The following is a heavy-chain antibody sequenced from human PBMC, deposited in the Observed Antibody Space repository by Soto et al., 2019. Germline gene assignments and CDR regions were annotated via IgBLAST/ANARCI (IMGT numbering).Heavy chain of an antibody. V-gene: IGHV3-23*01. CDR1: GFTFSSYA. J-gene: IGHJ4*02. CDR2: ISGSGGST. D-gene: IGHD3-22*01. CDR3: AKDSPITMIVVVITPGPFDY. Sequence: EVQLLESGGGWVQPGGSLRLSCAASGFTFSSYAMSWVRQAPGKGLEWVSAISGSGGSTYYADSVKVRFTISRDNSKNTLYLQNNSLRAKDTAVYYCAKDSPITMIVVVITPGPFDYWGQGTLVTVSS.